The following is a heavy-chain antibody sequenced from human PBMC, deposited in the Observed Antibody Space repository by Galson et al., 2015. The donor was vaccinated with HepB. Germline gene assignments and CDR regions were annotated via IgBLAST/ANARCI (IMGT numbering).Heavy chain of an antibody. CDR2: IDAAGNL. CDR1: GFTVRSYD. D-gene: IGHD2-8*01. V-gene: IGHV3-13*05. CDR3: TRAHCTNGVCSTAMDY. Sequence: SLRLSCAASGFTVRSYDMHWVRQVTGEGLEWVSGIDAAGNLCYPDSVKGRFTISRENAKNSLYLQMNTLRAGDTAVYYCTRAHCTNGVCSTAMDYWGQGTLVTVSS. J-gene: IGHJ4*02.